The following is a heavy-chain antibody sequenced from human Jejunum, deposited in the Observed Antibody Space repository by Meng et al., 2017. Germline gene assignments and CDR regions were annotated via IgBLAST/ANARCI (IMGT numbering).Heavy chain of an antibody. D-gene: IGHD6-6*01. CDR1: GFTFSDYY. CDR3: ARQDRVTRSSPEY. V-gene: IGHV3-7*01. CDR2: IKPDGSEK. J-gene: IGHJ4*02. Sequence: GAPRLSCAASGFTFSDYYMAWLRHGPGKGLEWVASIKPDGSEKYYLDSVKGRFTISRDNAKNSLYMQMNNLRPEDTAVYYCARQDRVTRSSPEYWGQGTLVTVSS.